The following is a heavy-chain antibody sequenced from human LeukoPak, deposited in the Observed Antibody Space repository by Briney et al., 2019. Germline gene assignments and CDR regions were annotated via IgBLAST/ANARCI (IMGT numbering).Heavy chain of an antibody. V-gene: IGHV1-24*01. D-gene: IGHD3-22*01. CDR3: ATGGDSSGYYYGRNAFDI. Sequence: ASVKVSCKVSGYTLTELSMHWVRQAPGKGVEWMGGFYPEDGETIYEQKFQGRVTMTEDTSTDTAYMELSSLRSEDTAVYYCATGGDSSGYYYGRNAFDIWGQGTMVTVSS. J-gene: IGHJ3*02. CDR1: GYTLTELS. CDR2: FYPEDGET.